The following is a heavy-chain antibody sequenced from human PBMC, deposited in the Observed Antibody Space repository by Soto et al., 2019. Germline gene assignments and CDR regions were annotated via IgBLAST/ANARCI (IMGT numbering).Heavy chain of an antibody. V-gene: IGHV4-59*01. CDR2: IYYSGST. Sequence: SETLSLTCTVSGGSLSSYYWSWIRQPPGKGLEWIGYIYYSGSTNYNPSLKSRVTISVDTSKNQFSLKLSSVTAADTAVYYCARYYYDSSGYYKPDDYWGQGTLVTVSS. CDR1: GGSLSSYY. J-gene: IGHJ4*02. CDR3: ARYYYDSSGYYKPDDY. D-gene: IGHD3-22*01.